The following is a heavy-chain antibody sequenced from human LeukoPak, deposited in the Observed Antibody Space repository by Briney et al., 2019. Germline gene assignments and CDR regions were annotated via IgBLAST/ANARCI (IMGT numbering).Heavy chain of an antibody. CDR2: ISYDGSNK. CDR1: GFTFSNYG. CDR3: AKERVPGSWWGVFFDY. Sequence: GGSLRLSCAASGFTFSNYGMHWVRQAPGKGLEWVAMISYDGSNKYYVDSVKGRFTISRDNSKNTLYLQMNSLRAEDTAVYYCAKERVPGSWWGVFFDYWGQGTLVTVSS. V-gene: IGHV3-30*18. J-gene: IGHJ4*02. D-gene: IGHD6-13*01.